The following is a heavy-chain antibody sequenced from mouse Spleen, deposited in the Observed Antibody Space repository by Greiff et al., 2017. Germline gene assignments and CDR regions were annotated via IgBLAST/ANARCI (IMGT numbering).Heavy chain of an antibody. CDR2: ISSGGGNT. CDR1: GFTFSSYA. CDR3: ASHYYGSSSGFAY. Sequence: EVQRVESGGGLVKLGGSLKLSCAASGFTFSSYAMSWVRQTPEKRLEWVATISSGGGNTYYPDSVKGRFTISRDNAKNTLYLQMSSLKSEDTAMYYCASHYYGSSSGFAYWGQGTLVTVSA. J-gene: IGHJ3*01. D-gene: IGHD1-1*01. V-gene: IGHV5-9-3*01.